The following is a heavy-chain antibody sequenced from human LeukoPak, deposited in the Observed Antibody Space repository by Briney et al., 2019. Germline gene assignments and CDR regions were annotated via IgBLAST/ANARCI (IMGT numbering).Heavy chain of an antibody. D-gene: IGHD3-3*01. CDR3: ATASLEWFPFDY. CDR2: IYTSGST. CDR1: GGSISSYY. V-gene: IGHV4-4*07. Sequence: SETLSLTCTVSGGSISSYYWSWIRQPAGKGLEWIGRIYTSGSTNYNPSLKSRVTLSVDTSKNQFSLKLSSVTAADTAVYYCATASLEWFPFDYWGQGTLVTVSS. J-gene: IGHJ4*02.